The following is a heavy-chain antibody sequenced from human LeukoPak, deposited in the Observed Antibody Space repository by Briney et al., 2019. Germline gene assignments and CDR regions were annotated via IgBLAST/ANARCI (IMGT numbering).Heavy chain of an antibody. Sequence: GGSLRLSCAASGFTFNIYSMNWVRQAPGKGLEWVSYISSSSSSIEYADSVKGRFTISRDNSKNTLYLQMNSLRAEDTAVYYCARSYYEYYYDSSGYYRPYFDYWGQGTLVTVSS. CDR3: ARSYYEYYYDSSGYYRPYFDY. D-gene: IGHD3-22*01. J-gene: IGHJ4*02. CDR1: GFTFNIYS. CDR2: ISSSSSSI. V-gene: IGHV3-48*01.